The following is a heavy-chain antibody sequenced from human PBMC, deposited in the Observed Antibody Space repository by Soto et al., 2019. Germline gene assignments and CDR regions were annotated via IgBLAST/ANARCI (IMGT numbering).Heavy chain of an antibody. CDR2: ISYDGSNK. D-gene: IGHD6-13*01. V-gene: IGHV3-30-3*01. CDR1: GFTFTSYA. Sequence: QVQLVESGGGVVQPGRSLRLSCAASGFTFTSYAMHWVRQAPGKGLEWEAVISYDGSNKYYADSVKGRFTISRDNSKNTLYLQMNSLRAEDTAVYYCARGRQQLGYYYYGMDVWGQGTTVTVSS. J-gene: IGHJ6*02. CDR3: ARGRQQLGYYYYGMDV.